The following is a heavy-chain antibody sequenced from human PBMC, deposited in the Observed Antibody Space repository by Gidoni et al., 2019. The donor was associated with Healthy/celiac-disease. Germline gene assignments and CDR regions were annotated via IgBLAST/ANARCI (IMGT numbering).Heavy chain of an antibody. J-gene: IGHJ6*03. CDR3: AKESYYDFWSGYYSAYYYYYMDV. Sequence: ELQLVESGVVLVQPGRSLRLSFSASGFTFGDYAMHWIRQAPGKGLEWVSGISWNSGSIGYADSVKGRFTISRDNAKNSLYLQMNSLRAEDTALYYCAKESYYDFWSGYYSAYYYYYMDVWGKGTTVTVSS. D-gene: IGHD3-3*01. V-gene: IGHV3-9*01. CDR2: ISWNSGSI. CDR1: GFTFGDYA.